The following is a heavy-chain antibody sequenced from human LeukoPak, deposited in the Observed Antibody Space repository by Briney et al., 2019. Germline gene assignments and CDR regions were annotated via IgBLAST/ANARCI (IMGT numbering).Heavy chain of an antibody. CDR1: SGSISSSDG. CDR3: VRNGYYCLEE. V-gene: IGHV4-4*02. J-gene: IGHJ1*01. Sequence: SETLSLTCVVSSGSISSSDGWSGGRPPRGEGLELIGEIYHGGNTNYNPSLKSRVTISVDKSKNQFSLKVSSVTAADTAVYYCVRNGYYCLEEWGQGTPVTVSS. CDR2: IYHGGNT. D-gene: IGHD3-3*01.